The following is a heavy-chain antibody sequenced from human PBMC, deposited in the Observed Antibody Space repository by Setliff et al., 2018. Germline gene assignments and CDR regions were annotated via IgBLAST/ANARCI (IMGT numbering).Heavy chain of an antibody. CDR2: MSASGTST. CDR1: GFTFSSYA. D-gene: IGHD2-15*01. Sequence: PGGSLRLSCATSGFTFSSYAMSWVRQAPGKGLEWVSAMSASGTSTYHADSVKGRFTISGDNSKNTLYLQMNSLRVEDSAIYYCVCFSWRGCSGDTCYSGDDSFDMWGQGTEVTV. J-gene: IGHJ3*02. V-gene: IGHV3-23*01. CDR3: VCFSWRGCSGDTCYSGDDSFDM.